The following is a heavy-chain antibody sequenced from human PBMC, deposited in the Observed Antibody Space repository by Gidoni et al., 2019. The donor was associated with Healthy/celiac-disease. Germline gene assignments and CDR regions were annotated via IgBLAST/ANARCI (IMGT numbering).Heavy chain of an antibody. CDR1: GFSLSTSGVG. D-gene: IGHD6-6*01. CDR2: IYWNDDK. CDR3: AQRYSSSSEVYFDY. J-gene: IGHJ4*02. Sequence: QITLKESGPTLVKPTQTLTLTCTFSGFSLSTSGVGVGCIRQPPGKALEWLALIYWNDDKRYSPSLKSRLTITKDTSKNQVVLTMTNMDPVDTATYYCAQRYSSSSEVYFDYWGQGTLVTVSS. V-gene: IGHV2-5*01.